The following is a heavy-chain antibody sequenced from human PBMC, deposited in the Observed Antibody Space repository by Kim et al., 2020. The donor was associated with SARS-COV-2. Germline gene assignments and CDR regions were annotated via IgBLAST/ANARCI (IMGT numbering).Heavy chain of an antibody. CDR3: TRVFGAYDFSAY. CDR1: EFSITNYW. J-gene: IGHJ4*02. Sequence: GGSLRLSCAASEFSITNYWMSWVRQAPGKGLEWVANIKTDGSKQLYVDSVKGRFTISRDNAKNSLYLQMNSLRVEDTAIYYCTRVFGAYDFSAYWGQGTPVTVSS. V-gene: IGHV3-7*01. D-gene: IGHD3-3*01. CDR2: IKTDGSKQ.